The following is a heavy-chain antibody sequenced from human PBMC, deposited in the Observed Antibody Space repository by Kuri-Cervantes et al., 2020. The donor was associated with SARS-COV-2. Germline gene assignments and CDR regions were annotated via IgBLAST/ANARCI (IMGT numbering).Heavy chain of an antibody. CDR1: GFTSSSYW. V-gene: IGHV3-7*03. Sequence: LSLTCAASGFTSSSYWMSWVRQAPGKGLEWVANIKQDGSEKYYVDSVKGRFTISRDNAKNSLYLQMNSLRAEDTAVYYCARALYSSSWYVLYYYGMDVWGQGTTVTVSS. J-gene: IGHJ6*02. CDR2: IKQDGSEK. D-gene: IGHD6-13*01. CDR3: ARALYSSSWYVLYYYGMDV.